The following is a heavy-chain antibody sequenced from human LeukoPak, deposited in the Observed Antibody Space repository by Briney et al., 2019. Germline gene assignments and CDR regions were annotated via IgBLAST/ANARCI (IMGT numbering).Heavy chain of an antibody. Sequence: QPGRSLRLSCAASGFTFDDYAMHWVRQAPGKGLEWVSGISWNSGSIGYADSVKGRFTISRDNAKNSLYLQMNSLRAEDMALYYCAKDTDYDFWSGTFDYWGQRTLVTVSS. D-gene: IGHD3-3*01. CDR2: ISWNSGSI. CDR3: AKDTDYDFWSGTFDY. V-gene: IGHV3-9*03. J-gene: IGHJ4*02. CDR1: GFTFDDYA.